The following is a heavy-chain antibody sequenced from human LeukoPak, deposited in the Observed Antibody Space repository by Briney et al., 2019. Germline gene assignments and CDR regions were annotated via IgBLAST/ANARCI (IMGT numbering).Heavy chain of an antibody. CDR3: AKDRWELRLFDY. CDR2: ISGSGGST. J-gene: IGHJ4*02. V-gene: IGHV3-23*01. D-gene: IGHD1-26*01. Sequence: GGSLRLSCAASGFTFSSYAMGWVRQAPGKGLEWVSAISGSGGSTYYADSVKGRFTISRDNSKNTLYLQMNSLRAEDTAVYYCAKDRWELRLFDYWGQGTLVTVSS. CDR1: GFTFSSYA.